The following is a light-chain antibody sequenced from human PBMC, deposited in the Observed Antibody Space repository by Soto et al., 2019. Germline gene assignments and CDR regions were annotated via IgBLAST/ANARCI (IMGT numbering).Light chain of an antibody. CDR3: QQYNSYST. CDR1: QSISSY. Sequence: DIQMTQSPSSLSASVGDRATITCRASQSISSYLNWYQQKPGKAPKLLIYAASSLQSGVPSRFSGSGSGTDFTLTISSLQPEDFATYYCQQYNSYSTFGQGTKV. J-gene: IGKJ1*01. V-gene: IGKV1-39*01. CDR2: AAS.